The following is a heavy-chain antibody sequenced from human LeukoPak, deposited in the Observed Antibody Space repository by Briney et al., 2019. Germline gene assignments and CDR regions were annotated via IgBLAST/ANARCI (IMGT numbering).Heavy chain of an antibody. Sequence: ASVKVSCKASGYTFTGYYMHWVRQAPGQGLEWMGRINPNSGGTNYAQKFQGRVTMTRDTSISTAYMELSRLRSDDTAVYYCARGMVLPYYYYMDVWGKGTTVTVSS. CDR1: GYTFTGYY. J-gene: IGHJ6*03. CDR3: ARGMVLPYYYYMDV. CDR2: INPNSGGT. V-gene: IGHV1-2*06. D-gene: IGHD3-10*01.